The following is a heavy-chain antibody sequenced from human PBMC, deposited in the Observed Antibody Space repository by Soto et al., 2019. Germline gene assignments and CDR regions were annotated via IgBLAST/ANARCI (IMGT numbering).Heavy chain of an antibody. CDR2: IDPRDSDA. V-gene: IGHV5-51*03. Sequence: EVQLVQSGAEVKKPGDFLKISCQVSGYTFISYWIVWVRQLPGKGLECIGVIDPRDSDARYSPSFQGQVTFSVNKSINTVYLQWNSLKASDTATYYCARGPNDLDYWGQGTLVTVSS. CDR1: GYTFISYW. CDR3: ARGPNDLDY. D-gene: IGHD1-1*01. J-gene: IGHJ4*02.